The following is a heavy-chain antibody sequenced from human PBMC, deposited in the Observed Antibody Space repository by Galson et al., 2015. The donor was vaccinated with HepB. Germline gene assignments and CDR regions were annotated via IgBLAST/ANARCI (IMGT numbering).Heavy chain of an antibody. J-gene: IGHJ5*02. CDR1: GYSFTSYW. CDR2: IDPSDSYT. V-gene: IGHV5-10-1*01. Sequence: QSGAEVKKPGESLRISCKGSGYSFTSYWISWVRQMPGKGLEWMGRIDPSDSYTNYSPSFQGHVTISADKSISTAYLQWGSLKASDTAMYYCARHPYSSSWLRRFWFDPWGQGTLVTVSS. D-gene: IGHD6-13*01. CDR3: ARHPYSSSWLRRFWFDP.